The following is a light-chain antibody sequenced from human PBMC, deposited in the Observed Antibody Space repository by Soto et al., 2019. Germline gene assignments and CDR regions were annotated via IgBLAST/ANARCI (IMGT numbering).Light chain of an antibody. V-gene: IGKV1-5*03. J-gene: IGKJ1*01. CDR1: QTIDRY. CDR2: KAS. CDR3: QHYNSYSEA. Sequence: DIQMTQSPSSLSAAVGDRVTMNCRASQTIDRYLNWYQQKPGKAPKLLIYKASTLKSGVPSRFSGSGSGTEFTLTISSLQPDDFATYYCQHYNSYSEAFGQGTKVDNK.